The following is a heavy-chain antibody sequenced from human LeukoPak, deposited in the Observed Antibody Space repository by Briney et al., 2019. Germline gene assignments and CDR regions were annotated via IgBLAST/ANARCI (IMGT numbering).Heavy chain of an antibody. V-gene: IGHV3-23*01. CDR2: IGGSGDRT. CDR3: AKDRTQQPYGIFDY. Sequence: GGSMRLSCAAYGFTFNVYAMTWVRQDPGKGLEWVSAIGGSGDRTYYADSVKGRFTISRDNSKNTLYLQMNSLRAEDTAVYYCAKDRTQQPYGIFDYWGQGTLVTVSS. CDR1: GFTFNVYA. J-gene: IGHJ4*02. D-gene: IGHD6-13*01.